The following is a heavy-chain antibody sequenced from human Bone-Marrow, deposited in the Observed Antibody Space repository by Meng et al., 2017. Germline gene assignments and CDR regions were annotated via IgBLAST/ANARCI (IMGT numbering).Heavy chain of an antibody. CDR1: GGAISSGDYY. V-gene: IGHV4-30-4*01. CDR3: ARDRGIAAAGQDNNLFDP. D-gene: IGHD6-13*01. Sequence: QVQLQESSPGLVKPSQTLAPTCTVSGGAISSGDYYWSWIRQPPGKGLEWIGYIYYSGSTYYNPSLKSRVTISVDTSKSQFSLKLSSVTAADTAVYYCARDRGIAAAGQDNNLFDPWGQGTLVTVSS. CDR2: IYYSGST. J-gene: IGHJ5*02.